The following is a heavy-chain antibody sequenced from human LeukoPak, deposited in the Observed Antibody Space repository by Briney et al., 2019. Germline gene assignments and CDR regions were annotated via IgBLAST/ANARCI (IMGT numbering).Heavy chain of an antibody. J-gene: IGHJ4*02. V-gene: IGHV3-11*01. Sequence: GGSLRLSCTASGFIFSDYYMSWIRQTPGKGLEWVSYISDSGDTTHYADSVKGRFTISRDNAKNSLYLHMNSLRADDTAVYYCARPLYSGWFGDPDYWGQGTLVTVSS. CDR3: ARPLYSGWFGDPDY. CDR2: ISDSGDTT. D-gene: IGHD6-19*01. CDR1: GFIFSDYY.